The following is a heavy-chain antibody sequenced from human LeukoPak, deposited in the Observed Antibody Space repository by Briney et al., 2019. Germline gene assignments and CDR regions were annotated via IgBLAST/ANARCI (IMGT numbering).Heavy chain of an antibody. CDR2: INHSGST. J-gene: IGHJ4*02. CDR1: GGSFSGYY. V-gene: IGHV4-34*01. D-gene: IGHD2-2*01. Sequence: SETLSLTCAVYGGSFSGYYWSWIRQPPGKGLEWIGEINHSGSTNYNPSLKSRVTISVDTSRNQLSLKLSSVTAADTAVYYCARHRCSSTSCPIDYWGQGTLVTVSS. CDR3: ARHRCSSTSCPIDY.